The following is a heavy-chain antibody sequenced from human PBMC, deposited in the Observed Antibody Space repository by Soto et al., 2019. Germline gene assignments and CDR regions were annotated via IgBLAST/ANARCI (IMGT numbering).Heavy chain of an antibody. J-gene: IGHJ6*02. Sequence: GESLKISCKGSGYSFTSYWISWVRQMPGKGLEWMGRIDPSDSYTNYSPSFQGHVTISADKSISTAYLQWSSLKASDTAMYYCSYFGRDQLLQVMDVWGQGTTVTVSS. CDR2: IDPSDSYT. V-gene: IGHV5-10-1*01. CDR3: SYFGRDQLLQVMDV. CDR1: GYSFTSYW. D-gene: IGHD2-2*01.